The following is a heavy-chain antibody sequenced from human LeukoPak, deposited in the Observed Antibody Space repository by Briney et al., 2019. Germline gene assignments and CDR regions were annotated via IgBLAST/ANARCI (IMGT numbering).Heavy chain of an antibody. CDR2: IYSGGNT. Sequence: GGSLRLSCTVSGFTVSSNSMSWVRQAPGKGLEWVSFIYSGGNTLYSDSVKGRFTVSRDNSRNTLFLLMTSLRAEDSALYYCAKDAISSLAVRRFDLWGQGTLVTVSS. D-gene: IGHD6-6*01. J-gene: IGHJ4*02. V-gene: IGHV3-53*01. CDR3: AKDAISSLAVRRFDL. CDR1: GFTVSSNS.